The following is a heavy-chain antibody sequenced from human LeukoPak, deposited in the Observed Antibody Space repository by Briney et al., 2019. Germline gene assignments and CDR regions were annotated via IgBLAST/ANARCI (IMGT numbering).Heavy chain of an antibody. CDR1: GGSISSSSYY. CDR2: IYYSGST. D-gene: IGHD1-26*01. J-gene: IGHJ4*02. V-gene: IGHV4-39*01. Sequence: SETLSLTCTVSGGSISSSSYYWGWIRQPPGKGLEWIGSIYYSGSTYYNPSLKSRVTISVDTSKNQFSLKLSSVTAADTAVNYCARLNSGSYCADYWGQGTLVTVSS. CDR3: ARLNSGSYCADY.